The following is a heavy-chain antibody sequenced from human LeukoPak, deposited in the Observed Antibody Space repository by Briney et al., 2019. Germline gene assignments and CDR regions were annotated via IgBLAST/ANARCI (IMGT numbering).Heavy chain of an antibody. CDR1: GFTFSGYC. V-gene: IGHV3-30*04. Sequence: PGRSPRLSCAASGFTFSGYCMHWVRQAPGKGLEWVAVISYDGSNKYYLGSVKGRFTISRDTSKNTLYLQMNSLRAEDTAVYYCARGQNYVDVVTMDYWGQGTLVTVSS. CDR3: ARGQNYVDVVTMDY. J-gene: IGHJ4*02. D-gene: IGHD5-12*01. CDR2: ISYDGSNK.